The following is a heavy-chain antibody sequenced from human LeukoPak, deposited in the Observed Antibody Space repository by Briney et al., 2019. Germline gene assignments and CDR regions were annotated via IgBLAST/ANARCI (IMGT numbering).Heavy chain of an antibody. J-gene: IGHJ4*02. CDR1: GYTFTGYY. CDR2: INPNSGGT. V-gene: IGHV1-2*02. D-gene: IGHD2-15*01. CDR3: ARDGYCSGGSCYWSIDY. Sequence: ASVKVSCKASGYTFTGYYMHWVRQAPGQGLEWMGWINPNSGGTNYAQNFQGRVTMTRDTPISTAYMELSRLRSDDTAVYYCARDGYCSGGSCYWSIDYWGQGTLVTVSS.